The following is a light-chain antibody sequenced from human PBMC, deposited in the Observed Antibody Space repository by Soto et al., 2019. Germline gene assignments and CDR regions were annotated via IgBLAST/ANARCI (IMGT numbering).Light chain of an antibody. Sequence: EIVLTQSPDTLSLSPGERATLSCRASQSVSTKSLAWYQQKPGQAPRPLIYGASSRATGTPDRFSGSGSGTDFTLIISRLEPEDFAVYYCQQYGSSVLTFGGGTKV. J-gene: IGKJ4*01. CDR3: QQYGSSVLT. CDR1: QSVSTKS. CDR2: GAS. V-gene: IGKV3-20*01.